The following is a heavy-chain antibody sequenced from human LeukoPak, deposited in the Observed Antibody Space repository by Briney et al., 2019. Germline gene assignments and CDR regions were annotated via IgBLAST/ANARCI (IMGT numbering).Heavy chain of an antibody. CDR2: INHSGST. V-gene: IGHV4-34*01. J-gene: IGHJ5*02. CDR1: GGSFSGYY. D-gene: IGHD3-10*01. CDR3: ARGLRSFKYNWFDP. Sequence: SETLSLTCAVYGGSFSGYYWSWIRQPPGKGLEWIGEINHSGSTNYNPSLESRVTISVDTSKNQFSLRLSSVTAADTAVYYCARGLRSFKYNWFDPWGQGTLVAVSS.